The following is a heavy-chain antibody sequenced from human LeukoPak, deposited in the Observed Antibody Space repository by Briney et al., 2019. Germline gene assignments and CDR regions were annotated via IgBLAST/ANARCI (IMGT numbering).Heavy chain of an antibody. J-gene: IGHJ3*02. D-gene: IGHD3-9*01. CDR3: ARVSYDILTGYSGDDAFDI. Sequence: PGGSLRFSCAASGFTFSSYWMSGVRQAPGKGLEWVANIKQDGSEKYYVDSVKGRFTISRDNAKNSLYLQMNSLRAEDTAVYYCARVSYDILTGYSGDDAFDIWGQGTMVTVSS. CDR1: GFTFSSYW. V-gene: IGHV3-7*03. CDR2: IKQDGSEK.